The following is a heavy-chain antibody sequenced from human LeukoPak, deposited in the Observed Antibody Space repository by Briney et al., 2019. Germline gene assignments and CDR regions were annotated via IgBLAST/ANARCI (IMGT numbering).Heavy chain of an antibody. CDR1: GFTFSSYA. CDR2: ISGSGGST. V-gene: IGHV3-23*01. D-gene: IGHD3-3*01. Sequence: GGSLRLSCAASGFTFSSYAMSWVRQAPGKGLEWVSAISGSGGSTYYADSVKGRFTISRDNSKTTLYLQMNGLRAEYTSVYYCTSGRITIFGVVRSFDYWGQGTLVTVSS. J-gene: IGHJ4*02. CDR3: TSGRITIFGVVRSFDY.